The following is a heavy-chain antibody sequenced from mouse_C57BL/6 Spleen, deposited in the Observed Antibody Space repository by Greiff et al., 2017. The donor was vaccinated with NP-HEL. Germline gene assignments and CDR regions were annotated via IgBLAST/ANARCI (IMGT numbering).Heavy chain of an antibody. D-gene: IGHD1-1*01. J-gene: IGHJ3*01. V-gene: IGHV1-80*01. CDR2: IYPGDGDT. CDR1: GYAFSSYW. CDR3: ARSDYYGSSYLFAY. Sequence: VQLQQSGAELVKPGASVKISCKASGYAFSSYWMNWVKQRPGKGLEWIGQIYPGDGDTNYNGKFKGKATLTADTSSSTAYMQLSSLTSEDSAVYFCARSDYYGSSYLFAYWGQGTLVTVSA.